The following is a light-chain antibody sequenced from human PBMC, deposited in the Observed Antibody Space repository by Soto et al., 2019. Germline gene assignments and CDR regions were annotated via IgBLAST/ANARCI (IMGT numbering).Light chain of an antibody. CDR3: NSYTGTSSRYV. J-gene: IGLJ1*01. Sequence: QPVLTQPASVSGSPGQSITISCTGTSSDIGTYNYVSWYQQHTGKAPKLMIFDVSYRPSGVSNRFSGSKSDNTASLTISGLQAEDEADYYCNSYTGTSSRYVFGTGTKVTVL. CDR2: DVS. V-gene: IGLV2-14*03. CDR1: SSDIGTYNY.